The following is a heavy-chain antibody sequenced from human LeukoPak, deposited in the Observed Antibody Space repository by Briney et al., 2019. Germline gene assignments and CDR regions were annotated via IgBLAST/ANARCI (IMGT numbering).Heavy chain of an antibody. D-gene: IGHD3-22*01. CDR3: PKDRSSSGYGQFDP. CDR2: ISGSGDST. Sequence: GGSLRLSCADSGFTFSRNAMSGVPQAPGEGLEWVSDISGSGDSTYYADSVKGRFRISRDNSKNTLPLQINSLRPENTAGYYCPKDRSSSGYGQFDPWGQGTLLTASS. J-gene: IGHJ5*02. CDR1: GFTFSRNA. V-gene: IGHV3-23*01.